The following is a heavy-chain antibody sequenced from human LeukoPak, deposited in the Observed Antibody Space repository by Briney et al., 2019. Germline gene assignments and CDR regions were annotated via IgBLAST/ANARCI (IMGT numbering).Heavy chain of an antibody. J-gene: IGHJ4*02. V-gene: IGHV3-7*03. CDR2: IKHDGSEK. D-gene: IGHD3-9*01. CDR1: GFTFSSHW. CDR3: ARDNFDWRPLDC. Sequence: GALRLSCAGSGFTFSSHWMTWVRQTPGKGLEWVASIKHDGSEKNYVDSAKGRFTISRDNAKNSLYVEMNNLRGEDTAVYYCARDNFDWRPLDCWGQGTLVTVSS.